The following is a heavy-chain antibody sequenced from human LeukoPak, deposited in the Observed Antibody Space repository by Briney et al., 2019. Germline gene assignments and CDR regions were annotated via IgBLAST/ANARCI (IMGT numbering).Heavy chain of an antibody. CDR2: IIPIFGTA. V-gene: IGHV1-69*01. J-gene: IGHJ4*02. CDR1: GGTFSSYA. D-gene: IGHD1-26*01. CDR3: ARAGRELLLPFGY. Sequence: ASVKVSCKASGGTFSSYAISWVRQAPGQGLEWMGGIIPIFGTANYAQKFQGRVTITADESTSTAYMELSSLRSEDTAVCYCARAGRELLLPFGYWGQGTLVTVSS.